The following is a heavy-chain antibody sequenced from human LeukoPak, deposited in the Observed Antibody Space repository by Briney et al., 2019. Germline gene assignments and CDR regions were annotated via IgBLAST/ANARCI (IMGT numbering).Heavy chain of an antibody. CDR3: ASVLVSDCSSTSCYKRDWYYYYYMDV. CDR2: IIHIFGTA. J-gene: IGHJ6*03. V-gene: IGHV1-69*13. D-gene: IGHD2-2*02. CDR1: GGTFSSYA. Sequence: GASVKVSCKASGGTFSSYAISWVRRAPGQGLEWMGVIIHIFGTANYAQKFQGRVSITADESTSTAYMELSSLRSEDTAIYYCASVLVSDCSSTSCYKRDWYYYYYMDVWGKGTTVTVSS.